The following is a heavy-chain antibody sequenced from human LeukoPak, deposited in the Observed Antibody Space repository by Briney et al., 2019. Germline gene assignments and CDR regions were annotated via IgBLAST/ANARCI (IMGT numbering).Heavy chain of an antibody. CDR1: GFTAGSLW. CDR3: ARGWFGELYPIHY. V-gene: IGHV3-74*01. J-gene: IGHJ4*02. CDR2: IHSDGSSI. D-gene: IGHD3-10*01. Sequence: RGSLRLSCAASGFTAGSLWMHWVRPAHGEVLVWESRIHSDGSSISYADSGKGRFTISRDNAKNTLYLQVTCLRAEDTAVFLRARGWFGELYPIHYWGQGTVVTVSS.